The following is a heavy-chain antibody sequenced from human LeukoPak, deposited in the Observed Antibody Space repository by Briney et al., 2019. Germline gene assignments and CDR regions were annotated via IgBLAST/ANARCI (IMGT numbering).Heavy chain of an antibody. Sequence: PSETLSLTCTVSGGSISSYYWSWIRQPPGKGLEWIGYIYYSGTTNYNPSLKSRVTISVDTSKNQFSLKLSSVTAADTAVYYCAKHLIVTKGWFYPWGQGILVTVSS. CDR3: AKHLIVTKGWFYP. J-gene: IGHJ5*02. CDR2: IYYSGTT. CDR1: GGSISSYY. D-gene: IGHD1-26*01. V-gene: IGHV4-59*08.